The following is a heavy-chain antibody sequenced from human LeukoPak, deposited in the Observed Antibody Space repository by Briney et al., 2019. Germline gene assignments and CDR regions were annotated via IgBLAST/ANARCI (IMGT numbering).Heavy chain of an antibody. D-gene: IGHD3-3*01. CDR3: AGYDFWSQMNY. V-gene: IGHV4-30-2*01. Sequence: SETLSLTCTVSGGSISSSGYYWSWIRQPPGKGLEWIGYIYHSGSTYYNPSLKSRVAISADRSKNQFSLKLSSVTAADTAVYYCAGYDFWSQMNYWGQGTLVTVSS. CDR2: IYHSGST. J-gene: IGHJ4*02. CDR1: GGSISSSGYY.